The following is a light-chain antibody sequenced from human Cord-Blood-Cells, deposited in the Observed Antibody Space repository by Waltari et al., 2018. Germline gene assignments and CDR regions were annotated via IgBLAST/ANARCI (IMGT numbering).Light chain of an antibody. CDR1: SSDVGRYNL. Sequence: QSALTQPASVSGSPGQSITIPCTGTSSDVGRYNLGSRDQQHPGKAPKLMIYEVSKRPSGVSNRFSGYKSGNTASLTVSGLQAEDEADYYCCSYAGSSTWVFGGGTKLTVL. CDR3: CSYAGSSTWV. CDR2: EVS. V-gene: IGLV2-23*02. J-gene: IGLJ3*02.